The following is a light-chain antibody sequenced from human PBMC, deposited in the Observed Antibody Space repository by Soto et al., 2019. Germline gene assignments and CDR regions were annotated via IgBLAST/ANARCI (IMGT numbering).Light chain of an antibody. J-gene: IGLJ2*01. CDR1: SSDVGGYNY. Sequence: QSALTQPASVSGSPGQSITISCTGTSSDVGGYNYVSWYQQHPGKAPKLMIYDVGNRPSGVSNRFSGSKSGNTASLTISGLQAEDEADYYCSSYTSSNTVVFGGGTKVTVL. V-gene: IGLV2-14*01. CDR3: SSYTSSNTVV. CDR2: DVG.